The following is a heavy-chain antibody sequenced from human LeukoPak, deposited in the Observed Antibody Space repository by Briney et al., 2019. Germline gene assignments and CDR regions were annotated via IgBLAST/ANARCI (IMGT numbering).Heavy chain of an antibody. CDR3: ATYPVSVLRNYSDY. D-gene: IGHD2-2*02. CDR1: GGSISSHY. V-gene: IGHV4-59*11. Sequence: PSETLSLTCTVSGGSISSHYWSWIRQPPGKGLEWIGYIYYSGSTNYNPSLKSRVTISVDTSKNQFSLKLSSVTAADTAVYYCATYPVSVLRNYSDYWGQGTLVTVSS. CDR2: IYYSGST. J-gene: IGHJ4*02.